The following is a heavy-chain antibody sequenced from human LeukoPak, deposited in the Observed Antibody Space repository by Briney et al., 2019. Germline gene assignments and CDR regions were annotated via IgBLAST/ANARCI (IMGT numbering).Heavy chain of an antibody. CDR2: IYYNGST. D-gene: IGHD3-9*01. Sequence: PSETLSLTCTVSGGSTSSGGYYWRWLRQHPGKGLEWIAYIYYNGSTYYNPSLKSRLTMSVDTSDNQFSLKLSSVTAADTAVYYCARGDYDILTGYPTYYFDYWGQGTLVTVSS. J-gene: IGHJ4*02. CDR3: ARGDYDILTGYPTYYFDY. V-gene: IGHV4-31*03. CDR1: GGSTSSGGYY.